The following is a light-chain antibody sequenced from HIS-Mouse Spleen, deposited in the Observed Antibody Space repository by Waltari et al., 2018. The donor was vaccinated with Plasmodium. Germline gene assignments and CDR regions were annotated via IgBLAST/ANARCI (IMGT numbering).Light chain of an antibody. CDR1: SSHVGIYNL. V-gene: IGLV2-23*01. CDR3: CSYAGSSTYV. J-gene: IGLJ1*01. Sequence: QSALTHPASVSGSPGQSFTISCTGTSSHVGIYNLVSWYQQHPGKAPKLMIYEGSKRPSGVSNRFSGSKSGNTASLTISGLQAEDEADYYCCSYAGSSTYVFGTGTKVTVL. CDR2: EGS.